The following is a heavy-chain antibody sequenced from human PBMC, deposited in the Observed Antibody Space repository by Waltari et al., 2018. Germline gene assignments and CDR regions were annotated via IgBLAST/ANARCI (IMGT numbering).Heavy chain of an antibody. J-gene: IGHJ4*02. CDR1: GYTFTGYY. CDR2: INPNSGGT. Sequence: QVQLVQSGAEVKKPGASVKVSCKASGYTFTGYYMHWVRQAPGQGLEWMGWINPNSGGTNYEQKFQGRVTMTRDTSISTAYMELSRLRSDDTAVYYCARGIMITFGGVIALDYWGQGTLVTVSS. D-gene: IGHD3-16*02. V-gene: IGHV1-2*02. CDR3: ARGIMITFGGVIALDY.